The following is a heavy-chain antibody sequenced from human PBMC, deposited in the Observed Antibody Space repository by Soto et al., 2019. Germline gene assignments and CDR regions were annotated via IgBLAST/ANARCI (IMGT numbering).Heavy chain of an antibody. V-gene: IGHV4-59*01. D-gene: IGHD1-26*01. CDR1: GGSISSFY. CDR2: VYYSGSA. J-gene: IGHJ5*02. Sequence: ETLCLTCTVSGGSISSFYWSWIRQPPGKGLEWIGYVYYSGSANYNPSLMSRVSISLDPSKKQFSLQLTSVTAADTAVYYCASGSQLYPSLFDPWGQGTLVTVSS. CDR3: ASGSQLYPSLFDP.